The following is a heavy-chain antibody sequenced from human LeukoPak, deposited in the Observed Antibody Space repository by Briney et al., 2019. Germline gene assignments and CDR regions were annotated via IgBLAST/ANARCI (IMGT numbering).Heavy chain of an antibody. CDR1: GYTFTSYD. J-gene: IGHJ6*02. CDR3: ARGPVDAVFGVSTED. D-gene: IGHD3-10*02. Sequence: GASVKVSCKASGYTFTSYDINWVRQATGQGLEWMGWMNPNSGNTGYAQKFQGRVSMTRDTSISTAYMELSSLRSEDTAVYYRARGPVDAVFGVSTEDWGQGTTVTVSS. CDR2: MNPNSGNT. V-gene: IGHV1-8*01.